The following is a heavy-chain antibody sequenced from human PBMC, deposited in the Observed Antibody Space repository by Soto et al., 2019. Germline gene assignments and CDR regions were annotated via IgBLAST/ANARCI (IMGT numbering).Heavy chain of an antibody. CDR2: IYYNGST. V-gene: IGHV4-31*03. CDR3: ERYRISGSWYKFDY. J-gene: IGHJ4*02. D-gene: IGHD6-13*01. Sequence: PSETLSLTCSVSGLTISSASYYWSWIRQHPGKGLEWVGNIYYNGSTYYSPSLKSRVTVWFDTSKNQFSLRLTSVTAADTAVYYCERYRISGSWYKFDYWGQGSRVTVSS. CDR1: GLTISSASYY.